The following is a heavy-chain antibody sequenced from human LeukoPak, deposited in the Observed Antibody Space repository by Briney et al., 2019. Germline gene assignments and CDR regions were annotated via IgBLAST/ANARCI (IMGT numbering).Heavy chain of an antibody. CDR1: GGSISSGDYY. V-gene: IGHV4-30-4*08. CDR3: ARGYQSGSYGSDFDY. D-gene: IGHD1-26*01. J-gene: IGHJ4*02. CDR2: IYYSGST. Sequence: SETLSLTCTVSGGSISSGDYYWRWIRQPPGKGLEWIGYIYYSGSTYYNPSLESRVTISVDTSKNQFSLKLSSVTAADTAVYYCARGYQSGSYGSDFDYWGQGTLVTVSS.